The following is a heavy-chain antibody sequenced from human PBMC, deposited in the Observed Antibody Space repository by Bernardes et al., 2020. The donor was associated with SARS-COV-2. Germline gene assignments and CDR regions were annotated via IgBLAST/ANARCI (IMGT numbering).Heavy chain of an antibody. CDR1: GGSISSYY. CDR3: ARINMVRGVLLDY. D-gene: IGHD3-10*01. V-gene: IGHV4-59*08. J-gene: IGHJ4*02. Sequence: TLSLTCTASGGSISSYYWSWIRQPPGKGLEWIGYIYYSGSTNYNPSLKSRVTISVDTSKNQFSLKLSSVTAADTAVYYCARINMVRGVLLDYWGQGTLVTVSS. CDR2: IYYSGST.